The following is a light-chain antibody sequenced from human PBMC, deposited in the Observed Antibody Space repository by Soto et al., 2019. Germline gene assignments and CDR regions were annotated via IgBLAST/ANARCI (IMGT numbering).Light chain of an antibody. J-gene: IGKJ2*01. CDR3: QQYDRSPQT. Sequence: EIVLTQSPGTLSLSPGERATLSCRTSQSINSFYLAWYQQKPGQAPRLLMYAASSRATGIPDRFSGSGSGTDFTLTISRLEPEDFAVYYCQQYDRSPQTFGQGTKLEIK. V-gene: IGKV3-20*01. CDR2: AAS. CDR1: QSINSFY.